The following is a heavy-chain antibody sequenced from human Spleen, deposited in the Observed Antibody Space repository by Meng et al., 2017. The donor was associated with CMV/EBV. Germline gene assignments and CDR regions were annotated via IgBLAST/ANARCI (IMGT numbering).Heavy chain of an antibody. CDR1: GFTFKNDG. D-gene: IGHD3-10*01. J-gene: IGHJ5*02. V-gene: IGHV3-23*03. Sequence: LGLSCAASGFTFKNDGMSWVRQGPGKGLGWVAVIYAGGRSAYCADSVKGRFTIFRDSSKNTVDLEMNSLRAEDTALYYCAKDSTYGAWGQGTLVTVSS. CDR3: AKDSTYGA. CDR2: IYAGGRSA.